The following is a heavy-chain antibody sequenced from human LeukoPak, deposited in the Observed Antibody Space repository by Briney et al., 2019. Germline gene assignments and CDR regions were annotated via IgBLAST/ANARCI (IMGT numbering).Heavy chain of an antibody. D-gene: IGHD1-26*01. CDR3: ARRRDSGSLQHFDY. V-gene: IGHV3-48*04. J-gene: IGHJ4*01. CDR1: GFTFSSYS. CDR2: ISSSGTTI. Sequence: GGSLRLSCAASGFTFSSYSMNWVRQAPGKGLEWVSYISSSGTTIYYADSVKGRFTISRDNAKNSLYLQMNSLRAEDTAVYYCARRRDSGSLQHFDYWGHGTLVTVSS.